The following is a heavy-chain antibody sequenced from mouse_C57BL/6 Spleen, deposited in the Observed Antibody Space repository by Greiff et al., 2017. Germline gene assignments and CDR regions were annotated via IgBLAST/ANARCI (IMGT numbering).Heavy chain of an antibody. Sequence: QVQLQQSGAELMKPGASVKLSCKATGYTFTGYWIEWVKQRPGHGLEWIGEILPGSGSTNYNEKFKGKATFTADTSSNTAYMQLSSLTTEDSAIYYCARGPWGGNYLHWDFEVWGTGTTVTVSS. V-gene: IGHV1-9*01. D-gene: IGHD2-1*01. CDR1: GYTFTGYW. J-gene: IGHJ1*03. CDR3: ARGPWGGNYLHWDFEV. CDR2: ILPGSGST.